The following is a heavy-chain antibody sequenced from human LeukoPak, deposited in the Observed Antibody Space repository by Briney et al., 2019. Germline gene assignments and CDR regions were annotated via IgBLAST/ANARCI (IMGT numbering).Heavy chain of an antibody. V-gene: IGHV1-46*01. CDR2: INPSGGST. J-gene: IGHJ6*02. CDR3: ARDVVVVAAKGYYYGMDV. Sequence: ASVKVSCKASGYTFTSYYMHWVRQAPGQGLEWMGIINPSGGSTSYAQKFQGRVTMTRDTSTSTVYMELSSLRSEDTAVYCCARDVVVVAAKGYYYGMDVWGQGTTVTVSS. CDR1: GYTFTSYY. D-gene: IGHD2-15*01.